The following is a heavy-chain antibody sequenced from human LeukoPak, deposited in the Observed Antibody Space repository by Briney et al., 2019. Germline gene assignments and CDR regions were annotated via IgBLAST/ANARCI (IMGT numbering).Heavy chain of an antibody. CDR2: LYYSGST. V-gene: IGHV4-39*01. Sequence: PSETLSLTCTLSGGSISSSSHYWGWVRQPPGEGLEWIVSLYYSGSTYYNPSLKSRVTVSADTSKNQFSLKLSSVTAADTAVYYCARETTLWLRGAFDIWGQGTMVTVSS. J-gene: IGHJ3*02. CDR1: GGSISSSSHY. D-gene: IGHD5-18*01. CDR3: ARETTLWLRGAFDI.